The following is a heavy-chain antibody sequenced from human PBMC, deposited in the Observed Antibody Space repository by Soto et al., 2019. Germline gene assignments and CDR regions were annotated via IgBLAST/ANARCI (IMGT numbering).Heavy chain of an antibody. CDR2: ITGSGGNT. J-gene: IGHJ4*02. V-gene: IGHV3-23*01. D-gene: IGHD2-2*01. CDR3: AKGVLGYCSSNSCYAYDF. Sequence: PGGSLRLSCAASGFTFSESAMSWVRQAPGKGLEWVSAITGSGGNTFYAESVKGRFTISRDNSKSTLFLQMHSLRAEDTAVYYCAKGVLGYCSSNSCYAYDFWGQGTLVTVSS. CDR1: GFTFSESA.